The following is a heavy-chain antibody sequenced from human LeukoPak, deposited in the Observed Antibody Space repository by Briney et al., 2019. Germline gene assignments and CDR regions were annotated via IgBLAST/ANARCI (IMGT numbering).Heavy chain of an antibody. Sequence: ASVKVSCKVSGYTLTELSMHWVRQAPGKGLEWMGGFDPEDGETIYAQKFQGRVTMTEDTSTDTAYMELSSLRSEDTAVYYCATVYSSSSGYGFDPWGQGTLVTVSS. J-gene: IGHJ5*02. CDR2: FDPEDGET. V-gene: IGHV1-24*01. CDR3: ATVYSSSSGYGFDP. D-gene: IGHD6-6*01. CDR1: GYTLTELS.